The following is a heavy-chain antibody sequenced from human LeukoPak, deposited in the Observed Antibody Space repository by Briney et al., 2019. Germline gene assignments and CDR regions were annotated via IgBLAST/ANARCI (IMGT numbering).Heavy chain of an antibody. CDR1: GGSISSSDYS. D-gene: IGHD3-3*01. V-gene: IGHV4-39*01. J-gene: IGHJ4*02. Sequence: SETLSLTCTVSGGSISSSDYSWGWTRQPPGRGLQWIASISYTGSTYYTPSLKSRVTISVDTSKNQFSLKLSSVTAADTAVYYCARHVSWRGWSDDFWSGYNDYWGQGTLVTVSS. CDR2: ISYTGST. CDR3: ARHVSWRGWSDDFWSGYNDY.